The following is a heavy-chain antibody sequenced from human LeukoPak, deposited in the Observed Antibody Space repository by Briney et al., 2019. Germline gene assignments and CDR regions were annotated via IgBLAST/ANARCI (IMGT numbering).Heavy chain of an antibody. CDR2: MNPNSGNT. J-gene: IGHJ3*02. Sequence: SVKVSCKASGYTFTSYDINWVRQATGQGLEWMGWMNPNSGNTGYAQKFQGRVTMTRNTSISTAYMELSSLRSEDTAVYYCARASAGLHDAFDIWGQGTMVTVSS. D-gene: IGHD3/OR15-3a*01. V-gene: IGHV1-8*01. CDR3: ARASAGLHDAFDI. CDR1: GYTFTSYD.